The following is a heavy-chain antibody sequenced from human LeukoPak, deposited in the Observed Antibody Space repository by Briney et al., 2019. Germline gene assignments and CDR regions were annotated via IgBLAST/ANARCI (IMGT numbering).Heavy chain of an antibody. CDR2: IYYSGST. J-gene: IGHJ3*02. D-gene: IGHD1-26*01. Sequence: PSETLSLTCTVSGDSISSSSYYWGWIRQPPGEGLERTGRIYYSGSTYFNPSLKSRVTISVDTSKNQFSLKLSSVTAADTAVYYCARPRLGATPFDAFDIWGQGTMVTVSS. CDR3: ARPRLGATPFDAFDI. V-gene: IGHV4-39*07. CDR1: GDSISSSSYY.